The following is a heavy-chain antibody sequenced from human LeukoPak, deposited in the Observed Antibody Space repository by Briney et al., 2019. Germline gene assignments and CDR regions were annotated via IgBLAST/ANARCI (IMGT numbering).Heavy chain of an antibody. V-gene: IGHV1-69*04. J-gene: IGHJ4*02. CDR1: GGTFSSYA. D-gene: IGHD5-12*01. CDR3: ARGGYSGYDWAYDY. CDR2: IIPILGIA. Sequence: GASVKVSCKASGGTFSSYAISWVRQAPGQGLEWMGRIIPILGIANYAQKFQGRVTITADKSTSTAYMELSSLRSEDTAVYYCARGGYSGYDWAYDYWGQGTLVTVSS.